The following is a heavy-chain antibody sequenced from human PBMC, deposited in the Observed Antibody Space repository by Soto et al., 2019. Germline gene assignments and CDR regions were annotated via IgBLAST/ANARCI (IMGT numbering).Heavy chain of an antibody. CDR3: ARLGYCSSTSCHGGMDV. Sequence: GESLKISCKGSGYSFTSYWISWVRQMPGKGLEWMGRIDPSDSYTNYSPSFQGHVTISADKSISTAYLQWSSLKASDTAMYYCARLGYCSSTSCHGGMDVWGQGTTVTVSS. CDR1: GYSFTSYW. V-gene: IGHV5-10-1*01. D-gene: IGHD2-2*01. J-gene: IGHJ6*02. CDR2: IDPSDSYT.